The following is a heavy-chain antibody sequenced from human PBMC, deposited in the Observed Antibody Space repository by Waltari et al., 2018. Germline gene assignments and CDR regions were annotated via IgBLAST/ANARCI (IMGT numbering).Heavy chain of an antibody. J-gene: IGHJ4*02. CDR1: GLTFSNYG. CDR2: IWYAVIGK. V-gene: IGHV3-33*03. D-gene: IGHD1-1*01. CDR3: ATTSGTNWHLNY. Sequence: QVQVVESGGGVVQPGGSLRLSCGVSGLTFSNYGLHWVRQAPGNGLEWVAIIWYAVIGKHYADSVKGRFSISRDNSKNSLYLQMNSLRAEDTAVYYCATTSGTNWHLNYWGQGTLVTVSS.